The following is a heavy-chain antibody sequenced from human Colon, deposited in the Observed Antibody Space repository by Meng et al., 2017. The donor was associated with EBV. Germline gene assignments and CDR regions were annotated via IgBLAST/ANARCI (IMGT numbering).Heavy chain of an antibody. Sequence: VRLQEPGAGLVKPSGTRSVTGAFAGTSITTSNWWSWIRPSPGEGLEWIGAIYHNGQTNYNPSLKSRVSMSVDESKNEFSLNLKSVTAADTAVYYCARDGGVTHIPWGQGVLVTVSS. CDR3: ARDGGVTHIP. J-gene: IGHJ5*02. CDR1: GTSITTSNW. D-gene: IGHD2-8*02. CDR2: IYHNGQT. V-gene: IGHV4-4*02.